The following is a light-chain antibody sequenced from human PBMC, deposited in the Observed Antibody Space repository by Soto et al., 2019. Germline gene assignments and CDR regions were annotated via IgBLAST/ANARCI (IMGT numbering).Light chain of an antibody. V-gene: IGKV1-13*02. CDR2: DVS. CDR1: QDIRGA. Sequence: IQVTQSPSSLSASVGDRVTMTCRASQDIRGALAWYQQKSGKPPNLLIYDVSTLEGGVPSRFSGSGSGTEFTLTISSLQPEDFGTYYCQQFNSYPITFGHGTRL. J-gene: IGKJ5*01. CDR3: QQFNSYPIT.